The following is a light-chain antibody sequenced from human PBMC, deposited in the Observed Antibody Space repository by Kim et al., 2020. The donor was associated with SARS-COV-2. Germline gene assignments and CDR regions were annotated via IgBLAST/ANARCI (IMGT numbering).Light chain of an antibody. CDR1: QDISSW. Sequence: AAVGDRVTITCRASQDISSWLAWYQQKPGIAPKLLIYGASSLQSGVPSRFSGSGSGTDFTLTISSLQPEDFATYSCQQTNSFPLTFGGGTKVDIK. V-gene: IGKV1D-12*01. CDR3: QQTNSFPLT. J-gene: IGKJ4*01. CDR2: GAS.